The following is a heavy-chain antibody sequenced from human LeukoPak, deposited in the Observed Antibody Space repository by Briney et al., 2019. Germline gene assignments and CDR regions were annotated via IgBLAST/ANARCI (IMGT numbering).Heavy chain of an antibody. J-gene: IGHJ4*02. CDR3: AKDHATYNWNYYFDY. D-gene: IGHD1-7*01. CDR2: ISGSGGST. CDR1: GFTVSSNY. V-gene: IGHV3-23*01. Sequence: GGSLTLSCAASGFTVSSNYMSWVRQPPGKGLEWVAVISGSGGSTYYADSVKGRFTVSRDNSKNTLYLQMNSLRAEDTAVYYCAKDHATYNWNYYFDYWGQGTLVTVSS.